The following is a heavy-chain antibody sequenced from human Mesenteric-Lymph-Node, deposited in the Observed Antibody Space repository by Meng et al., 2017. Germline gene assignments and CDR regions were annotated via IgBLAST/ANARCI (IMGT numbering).Heavy chain of an antibody. CDR2: ISGSGGST. CDR3: AKPLEMATISDY. Sequence: LWEFGGGLVQPGGSLRLSCAASGFTFSSYAMSWVRQAPGKGLEWVPAISGSGGSTYYADSVKGRFTISRDNSKNTLYLQMNSLRAEDTAVYYCAKPLEMATISDYWGQGTLVTVSS. J-gene: IGHJ4*02. D-gene: IGHD5-24*01. CDR1: GFTFSSYA. V-gene: IGHV3-23*01.